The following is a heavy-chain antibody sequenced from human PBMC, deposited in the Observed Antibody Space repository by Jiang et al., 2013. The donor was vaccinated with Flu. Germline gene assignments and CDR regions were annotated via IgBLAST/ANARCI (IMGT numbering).Heavy chain of an antibody. CDR2: ISGSGGST. J-gene: IGHJ5*02. CDR1: SYA. D-gene: IGHD3-3*01. CDR3: AKALSGITIFGVVIGWFDP. Sequence: SYAMSWVRQAPGKGLEWVSAISGSGGSTYYADSVKGRFTISRDNSKNTLYLQMNSLRAEDTAVYYCAKALSGITIFGVVIGWFDPWGQGTLVTVSS. V-gene: IGHV3-23*01.